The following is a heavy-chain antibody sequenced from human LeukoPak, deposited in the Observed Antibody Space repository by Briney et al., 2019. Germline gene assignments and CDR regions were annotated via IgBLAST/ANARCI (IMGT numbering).Heavy chain of an antibody. CDR1: GGSIGSGSYY. Sequence: SQTLSLTCTVSGGSIGSGSYYWSWIRQPAGKGLEWIGRIYTSGSTNYNPSLKSRVTISVDTSKNQFSLKLSSVTAADTAVYYCATALVNWNYDNWFDPWGQGTLVTVSS. CDR3: ATALVNWNYDNWFDP. J-gene: IGHJ5*02. CDR2: IYTSGST. V-gene: IGHV4-61*02. D-gene: IGHD1-7*01.